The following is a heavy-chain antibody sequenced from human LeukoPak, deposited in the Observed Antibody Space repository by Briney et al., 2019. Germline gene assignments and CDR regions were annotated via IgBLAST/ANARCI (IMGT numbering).Heavy chain of an antibody. CDR2: IYYSGTT. D-gene: IGHD2-2*01. V-gene: IGHV4-39*07. J-gene: IGHJ4*02. Sequence: PSETLSLTCTVSGGSISSSSYYWGWIRQPPGKGLGWIGSIYYSGTTYYNPSLKSRVTISVDRSKNQFSLKLSSVTAADTAVYYCARVGVPTGYCSSTSCYDGQGLDYWGQGTLVTVSS. CDR3: ARVGVPTGYCSSTSCYDGQGLDY. CDR1: GGSISSSSYY.